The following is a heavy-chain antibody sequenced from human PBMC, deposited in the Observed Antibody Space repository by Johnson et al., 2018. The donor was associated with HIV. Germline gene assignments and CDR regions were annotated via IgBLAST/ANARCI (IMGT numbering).Heavy chain of an antibody. Sequence: EVQLVESGGGVVQRGGSLRVSCAASGFTFSSYGLSWVRQAPGKGLEWVSAISGSGGSTFSADPMKGRFTISRDNSKSTLYLQMNSLRAEDTAIYYCAREEGSDILTRGDAFDIWGQGTLVTVSS. CDR3: AREEGSDILTRGDAFDI. CDR2: ISGSGGST. D-gene: IGHD3-9*01. CDR1: GFTFSSYG. J-gene: IGHJ3*02. V-gene: IGHV3-23*04.